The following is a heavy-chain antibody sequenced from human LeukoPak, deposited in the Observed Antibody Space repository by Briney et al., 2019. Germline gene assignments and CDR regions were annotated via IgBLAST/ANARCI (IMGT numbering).Heavy chain of an antibody. Sequence: ASVKVSCKASRGTFSSYAISWVRQAPGHGREWMGGIIPIFGTANYAQKFQGRVTITTDESTSTAYMERSSLRSEDTAVYYCAVTYYYGSGRRKMGFYFDYAGQGTPVTVYS. CDR3: AVTYYYGSGRRKMGFYFDY. CDR1: RGTFSSYA. D-gene: IGHD3-10*01. CDR2: IIPIFGTA. V-gene: IGHV1-69*05. J-gene: IGHJ4*02.